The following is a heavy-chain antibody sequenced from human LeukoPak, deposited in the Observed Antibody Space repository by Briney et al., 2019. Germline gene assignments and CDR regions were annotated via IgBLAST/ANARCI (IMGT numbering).Heavy chain of an antibody. CDR2: ISGSGGST. J-gene: IGHJ6*03. CDR1: GFTFSSYA. D-gene: IGHD4-17*01. CDR3: ARNGFHYGDYGDYYYYYYMDV. Sequence: GGSLRLSCAASGFTFSSYAMSWVRQAPGKGLEWVSAISGSGGSTYYADSVKGRFTISRDNSKNTLYLQMNSLRAEDTAVYYCARNGFHYGDYGDYYYYYYMDVWGKGTTVTVSS. V-gene: IGHV3-23*01.